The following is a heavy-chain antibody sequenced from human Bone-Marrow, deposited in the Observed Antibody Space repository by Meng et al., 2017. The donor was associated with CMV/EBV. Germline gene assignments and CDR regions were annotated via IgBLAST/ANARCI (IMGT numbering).Heavy chain of an antibody. J-gene: IGHJ6*02. D-gene: IGHD1-26*01. CDR3: ARDGPYSGSYGGIGYFYYGMDV. CDR2: ISSSGSTI. Sequence: GESLKISGAAFRLTFSGYEMNWVGQDPGKGLKWISYISSSGSTIDYADSVKGRFTISRDNAKNSLYLQMNSLRAEDTAVYYCARDGPYSGSYGGIGYFYYGMDVWGQGTTVTVSS. CDR1: RLTFSGYE. V-gene: IGHV3-48*03.